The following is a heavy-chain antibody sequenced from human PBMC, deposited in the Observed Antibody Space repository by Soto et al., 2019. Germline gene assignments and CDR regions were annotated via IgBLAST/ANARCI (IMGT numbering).Heavy chain of an antibody. CDR3: ARDGGRHSGGIDY. CDR2: IIPIFGTA. V-gene: IGHV1-69*01. Sequence: QVQLVQSGAEVKKPGSSVKVSCKASGGTFSSYSINWVRQAPGQGLEWMGEIIPIFGTANYAQKFQGRVTITADESTSTAYMELSRLSSEETAVYYCARDGGRHSGGIDYWGQGTLVTVSS. D-gene: IGHD1-26*01. J-gene: IGHJ4*02. CDR1: GGTFSSYS.